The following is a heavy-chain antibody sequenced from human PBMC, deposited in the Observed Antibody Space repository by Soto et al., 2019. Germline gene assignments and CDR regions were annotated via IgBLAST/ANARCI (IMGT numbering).Heavy chain of an antibody. V-gene: IGHV3-21*01. J-gene: IGHJ6*02. CDR3: ARGIVVPAAIPGYYYYSGMDV. CDR2: ISSSSSYI. Sequence: GGSLRLSCAASGFTFSSYSMNWVRQAPGKGLEWVSSISSSSSYIYYADSVKGRFTISRDNAKNSLYLQMNSLRAEDTAVYYCARGIVVPAAIPGYYYYSGMDVWGQGNXVTVSS. CDR1: GFTFSSYS. D-gene: IGHD2-2*01.